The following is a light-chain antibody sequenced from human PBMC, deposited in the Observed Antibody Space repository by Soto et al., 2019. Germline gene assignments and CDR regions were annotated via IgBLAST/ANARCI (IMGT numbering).Light chain of an antibody. J-gene: IGKJ1*01. Sequence: EIVFTQAPGTLSFSPGERATLSCRASQSVTSRDLAWYQQKPGQAPRLLIYGASTRATGIPDRFTGSGSGADFTLTISRLEPEDFAVYSCQQYGSSPRTFGQGTKVDIK. CDR1: QSVTSRD. V-gene: IGKV3-20*01. CDR2: GAS. CDR3: QQYGSSPRT.